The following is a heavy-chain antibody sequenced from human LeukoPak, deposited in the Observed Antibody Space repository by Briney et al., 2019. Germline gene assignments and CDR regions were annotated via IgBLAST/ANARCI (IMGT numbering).Heavy chain of an antibody. Sequence: SETLSLTCTVSGASVSSSSYYWGWIRQPPGKGLEWIGSIYYSGSTYYNPSLKSRVTISVDTSKNQFSLKLSSVTAADTAVYYCARTRYYYNSRSYGAPYYFDYWGQGTLVTASS. CDR1: GASVSSSSYY. CDR3: ARTRYYYNSRSYGAPYYFDY. J-gene: IGHJ4*02. V-gene: IGHV4-39*01. D-gene: IGHD3-10*01. CDR2: IYYSGST.